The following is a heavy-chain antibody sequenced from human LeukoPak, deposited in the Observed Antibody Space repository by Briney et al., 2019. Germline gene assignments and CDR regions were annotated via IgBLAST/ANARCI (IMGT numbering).Heavy chain of an antibody. Sequence: GESLKISCQTSGYDFSTKWIGWVRQMPGKGLEWMGIIYPLDSITSYSPSFQGHVSISADTSISTAYLQWTSLKPSDTAIYYCARLAPDYADYWFDPWGQGTLVTVSS. CDR2: IYPLDSIT. CDR3: ARLAPDYADYWFDP. V-gene: IGHV5-51*01. J-gene: IGHJ5*02. CDR1: GYDFSTKW. D-gene: IGHD4-17*01.